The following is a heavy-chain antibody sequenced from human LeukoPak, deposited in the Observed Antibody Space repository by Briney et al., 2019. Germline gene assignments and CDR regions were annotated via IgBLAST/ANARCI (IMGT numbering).Heavy chain of an antibody. D-gene: IGHD3-22*01. J-gene: IGHJ4*02. Sequence: ASVKVSCKASGYTFTGYYMHGVGQARGQGREGMGWIKPNRGATNYAQTFQGRVTMTRDTTISTAYMELSRLRSDDTAIYYCARGAHYHDSSEGYDYWGQGTLVTVSS. V-gene: IGHV1-2*02. CDR3: ARGAHYHDSSEGYDY. CDR1: GYTFTGYY. CDR2: IKPNRGAT.